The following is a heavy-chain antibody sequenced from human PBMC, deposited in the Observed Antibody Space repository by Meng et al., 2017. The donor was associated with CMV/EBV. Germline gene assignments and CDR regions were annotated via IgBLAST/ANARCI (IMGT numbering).Heavy chain of an antibody. Sequence: LWLICAASGGNFSSYAMHWVRQAPGKGLEWVAVISDDGSNKYYADSVKGRFTISRDNSKNTLYLQMNSLRAEDTAVYYCARAYDFWSTGYSSSGMSV. J-gene: IGHJ6*01. D-gene: IGHD3-3*01. CDR1: GGNFSSYA. CDR3: ARAYDFWSTGYSSSGMSV. V-gene: IGHV3-30*04. CDR2: ISDDGSNK.